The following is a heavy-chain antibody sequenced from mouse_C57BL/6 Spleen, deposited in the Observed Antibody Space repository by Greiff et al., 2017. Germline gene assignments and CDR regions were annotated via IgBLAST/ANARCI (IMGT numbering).Heavy chain of an antibody. D-gene: IGHD2-4*01. Sequence: LVESGPELVKPGASVKISCKASGYAFSSSWMNWVKQRPGKGLEWIGRIYPGDGDTNYNGKFKGKATLTADKSSSTAYMQLSSLTSEDSAVYFCARSLYDYDGGAFDYWGQGTTLTVSS. CDR1: GYAFSSSW. CDR3: ARSLYDYDGGAFDY. V-gene: IGHV1-82*01. J-gene: IGHJ2*01. CDR2: IYPGDGDT.